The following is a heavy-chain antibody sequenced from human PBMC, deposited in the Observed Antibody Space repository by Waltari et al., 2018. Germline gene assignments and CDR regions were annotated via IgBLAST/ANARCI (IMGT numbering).Heavy chain of an antibody. V-gene: IGHV1-69*05. CDR3: ARAKSSGYYYRYYYYYMDV. J-gene: IGHJ6*03. D-gene: IGHD3-22*01. CDR2: IIPIFGTA. Sequence: QVQLVQSGAEVKKPGSSVKVSCKASGGTFSSYAISWVRQAPGQGLEWMGGIIPIFGTANYAQKFQGRVTITTDESTSTADMELSSLRSEDTAVYYCARAKSSGYYYRYYYYYMDVWGKGTTVTVSS. CDR1: GGTFSSYA.